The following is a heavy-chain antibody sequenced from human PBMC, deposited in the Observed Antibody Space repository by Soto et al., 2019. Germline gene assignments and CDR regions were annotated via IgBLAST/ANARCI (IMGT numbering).Heavy chain of an antibody. CDR3: AREPATAMPGGVDF. V-gene: IGHV1-2*02. CDR1: GYTFSDYY. D-gene: IGHD2-2*01. Sequence: AASVKVSCKASGYTFSDYYIHWVRQAPGQGLEWMGWINPNSGGTKYAPKFQGGVTMTRDTSITTAYMELSRLRSGDTAVYYCAREPATAMPGGVDFWGQGTRVTVSS. CDR2: INPNSGGT. J-gene: IGHJ4*02.